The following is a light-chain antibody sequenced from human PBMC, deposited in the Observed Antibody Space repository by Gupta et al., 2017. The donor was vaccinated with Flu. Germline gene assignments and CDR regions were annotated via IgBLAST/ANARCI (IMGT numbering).Light chain of an antibody. CDR2: KNN. J-gene: IGLJ2*01. Sequence: QAVLTQSPSASATPGQGVTISCSGSSSNIGINTVNWYQQLPGTAPKLLIYKNNQRPSGVPDRFSGSKSGASASLAISGLQAADEADYYCAVWDDSLNGVVFGGGTKLTVL. CDR3: AVWDDSLNGVV. V-gene: IGLV1-44*01. CDR1: SSNIGINT.